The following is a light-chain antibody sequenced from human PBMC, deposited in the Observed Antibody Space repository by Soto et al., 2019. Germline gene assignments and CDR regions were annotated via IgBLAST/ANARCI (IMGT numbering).Light chain of an antibody. Sequence: DIQMTQSPSSVSASVGDTVSITCRASQGINNWLAWYQQKPGKAPQLLIYAASSLQSGVPSRFSGGGFGTDFTLTITSLQPEDFATYFCQQANNFPLTFGGGTKIEIK. CDR2: AAS. V-gene: IGKV1-12*01. CDR1: QGINNW. CDR3: QQANNFPLT. J-gene: IGKJ4*01.